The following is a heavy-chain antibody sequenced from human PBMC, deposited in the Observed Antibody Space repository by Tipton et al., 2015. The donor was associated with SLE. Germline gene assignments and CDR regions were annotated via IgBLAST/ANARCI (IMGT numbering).Heavy chain of an antibody. V-gene: IGHV3-23*01. CDR1: GFTFSSYA. Sequence: SLRLSCAASGFTFSSYAMSWVRQAPGKGLEWVSAISGSGGSTYYADSVKGRFTISRDNSKNTLYLQMNSLRAEDTAVYYCAGGSYSYYYYGMDVWGQGTTVTVSS. D-gene: IGHD1-26*01. J-gene: IGHJ6*02. CDR3: AGGSYSYYYYGMDV. CDR2: ISGSGGST.